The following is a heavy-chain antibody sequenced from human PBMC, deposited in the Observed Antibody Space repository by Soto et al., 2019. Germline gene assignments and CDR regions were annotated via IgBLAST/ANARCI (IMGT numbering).Heavy chain of an antibody. CDR3: AKDIAPVYYYGSGRAFDY. D-gene: IGHD3-10*01. CDR2: ISWNSGSI. Sequence: GGSLRLSCAASGFTFDDYAMHWVRQAPGKGLEWVSGISWNSGSIGYADSVKGRFTISRDNAKNSLYLKMNSLRAQDTALYYCAKDIAPVYYYGSGRAFDYWGQGTLVTVSS. V-gene: IGHV3-9*01. CDR1: GFTFDDYA. J-gene: IGHJ4*02.